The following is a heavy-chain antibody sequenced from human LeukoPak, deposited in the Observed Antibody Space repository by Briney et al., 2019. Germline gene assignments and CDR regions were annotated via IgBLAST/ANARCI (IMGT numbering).Heavy chain of an antibody. CDR3: AAGIVGVDY. D-gene: IGHD1-26*01. J-gene: IGHJ4*02. Sequence: PSETLSLTCTVSGGSISSSSYYWRWIRQPPGKGLEWIGSIYYSGSTYYNPSLKSRVTISVDTSKHQFSLKLSYVTAADTAVYYCAAGIVGVDYWGQGTLVTVSS. CDR2: IYYSGST. CDR1: GGSISSSSYY. V-gene: IGHV4-39*01.